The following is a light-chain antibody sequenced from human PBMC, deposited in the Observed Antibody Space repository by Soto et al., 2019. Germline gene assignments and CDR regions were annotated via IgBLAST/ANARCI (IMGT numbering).Light chain of an antibody. Sequence: EIVLTQSPATLSSFPGDRVTLSCRVSQSVSNNYLALYQQKPGQAPRLLIYGASNRATGIPDRFSGSGSGTEFTLTISRLEPEDFAVYYCQQYGSSGTFGQGTKVDIK. V-gene: IGKV3-20*01. CDR1: QSVSNNY. CDR2: GAS. CDR3: QQYGSSGT. J-gene: IGKJ1*01.